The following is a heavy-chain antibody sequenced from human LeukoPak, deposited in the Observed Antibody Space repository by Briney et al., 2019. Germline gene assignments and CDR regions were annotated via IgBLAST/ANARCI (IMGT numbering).Heavy chain of an antibody. D-gene: IGHD3-3*01. CDR2: ISYDGSNK. V-gene: IGHV3-30-3*01. CDR1: GFTFSSYA. CDR3: ARDEVLRFLEWSYYFDY. Sequence: GRSLRLSCAASGFTFSSYAMHWVRQAPGKGLEWVAAISYDGSNKYYADSVKGRFTISRDNSKNTLYLQMNSLRAEDTAVYYCARDEVLRFLEWSYYFDYWGQGTLVTVSS. J-gene: IGHJ4*02.